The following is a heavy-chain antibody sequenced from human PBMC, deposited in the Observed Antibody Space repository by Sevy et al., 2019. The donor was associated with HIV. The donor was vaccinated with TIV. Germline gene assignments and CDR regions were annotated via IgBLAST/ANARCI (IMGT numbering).Heavy chain of an antibody. D-gene: IGHD2-21*01. J-gene: IGHJ4*02. Sequence: GRSLRLSCAASGFSFSSYGMHWVRQAPGKGLEWMSYIQYDGSNKDYADSVKGRFTISRDNSKNTLYLQMNSLRVEDTAVFYCVKEGGGEGGDHWGQGTLVTVSS. CDR1: GFSFSSYG. V-gene: IGHV3-30*02. CDR2: IQYDGSNK. CDR3: VKEGGGEGGDH.